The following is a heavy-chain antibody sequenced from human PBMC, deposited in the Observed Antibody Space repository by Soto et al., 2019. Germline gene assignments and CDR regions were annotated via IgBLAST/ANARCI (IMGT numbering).Heavy chain of an antibody. Sequence: SETLSLTCTVSGGSISSGDYYWSWIRQPPGKGLEWIGYIYYSGSTYYNPSLKSRVTISVDTSKNQFSLKLSSVTAADTAVYYCARSLINSGGYSPFDYWGQGTLVTVSS. CDR3: ARSLINSGGYSPFDY. J-gene: IGHJ4*02. CDR2: IYYSGST. D-gene: IGHD1-26*01. CDR1: GGSISSGDYY. V-gene: IGHV4-30-4*01.